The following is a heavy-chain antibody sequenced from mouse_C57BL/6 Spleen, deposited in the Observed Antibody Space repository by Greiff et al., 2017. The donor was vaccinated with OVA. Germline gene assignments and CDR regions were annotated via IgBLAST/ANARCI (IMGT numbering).Heavy chain of an antibody. CDR1: GYSFIGYY. V-gene: IGHV1-42*01. CDR2: INPSTGGT. CDR3: ARGWLLRAMDY. D-gene: IGHD2-3*01. J-gene: IGHJ4*01. Sequence: VQLQQSGPELVKPGASVKISCKASGYSFIGYYMNWVKQSPEKSLEWIGEINPSTGGTTYNQKFKAKATLTVDKSSSTAYMQLKSLTSEDSAVYYCARGWLLRAMDYWGQGTSVTVSS.